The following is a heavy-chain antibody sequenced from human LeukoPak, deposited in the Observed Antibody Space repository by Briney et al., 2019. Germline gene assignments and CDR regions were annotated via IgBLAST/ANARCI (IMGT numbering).Heavy chain of an antibody. CDR3: ARVWGGTGTTPGLFDY. D-gene: IGHD1-1*01. V-gene: IGHV3-30-3*01. Sequence: GGSLRLSCAASGFTFSSYAMHWVRQAPGKGPGWVAVISYDGSNKSYADSVKGRFTISRDNSKNTLYLQMNSLRAEDTAVYYCARVWGGTGTTPGLFDYWGQGTLVTVSS. CDR2: ISYDGSNK. J-gene: IGHJ4*02. CDR1: GFTFSSYA.